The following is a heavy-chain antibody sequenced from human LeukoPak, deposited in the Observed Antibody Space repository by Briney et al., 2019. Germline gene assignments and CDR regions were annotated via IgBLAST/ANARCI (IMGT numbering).Heavy chain of an antibody. D-gene: IGHD1-26*01. J-gene: IGHJ4*02. CDR1: GGSISSYY. CDR3: AREPPPSYSGSYYSGDY. V-gene: IGHV4-59*12. Sequence: SETLSLTCTVSGGSISSYYWSWIRQPPGKGLEWIGYIYNSGSTNYIPSLKSRVTISVDTSKNQFSLKLSSVTAADTAVYYCAREPPPSYSGSYYSGDYWGQGTLVTVSS. CDR2: IYNSGST.